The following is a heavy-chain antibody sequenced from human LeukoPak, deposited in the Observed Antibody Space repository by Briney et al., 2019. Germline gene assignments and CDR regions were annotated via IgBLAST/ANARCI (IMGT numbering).Heavy chain of an antibody. V-gene: IGHV3-21*01. CDR1: GFAFSSYT. Sequence: GGSLRLSCAASGFAFSSYTMNWVRQAPGKGLEWVSSISSTSNYIYYGDSVRGRFTISRDNAKNSLYLEMNSLRDEDTAVYYCARDCRSSRCDHLDCWGQGTLVTVSS. CDR2: ISSTSNYI. J-gene: IGHJ4*02. CDR3: ARDCRSSRCDHLDC. D-gene: IGHD6-6*01.